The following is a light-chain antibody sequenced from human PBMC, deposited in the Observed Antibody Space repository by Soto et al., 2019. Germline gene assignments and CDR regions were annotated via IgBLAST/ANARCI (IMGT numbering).Light chain of an antibody. Sequence: QSALTQPASVSGSLGQSITISCTGTSSDVGGYDFVSWYQQHPGKAPKVMIYDVSNRPSGVSNRLSGSKSGNTASLTISGLQAEDEADYYCCSYTSSDTYVFGTGTKVTV. J-gene: IGLJ1*01. CDR2: DVS. CDR1: SSDVGGYDF. V-gene: IGLV2-14*01. CDR3: CSYTSSDTYV.